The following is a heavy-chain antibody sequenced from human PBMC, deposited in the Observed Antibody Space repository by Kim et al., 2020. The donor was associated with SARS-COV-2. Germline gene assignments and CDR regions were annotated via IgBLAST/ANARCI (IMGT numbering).Heavy chain of an antibody. Sequence: SETLSLTCTVSGGSISSYSWSWIRQPPGKGLEWIGYIYYSGRTNYNPSLKSRVTISVDTSKNRFSLKLHSVTAADTAVYYCARDVTYYDSSGYDIRWFDPWGQGTLVTVSS. CDR1: GGSISSYS. V-gene: IGHV4-59*13. D-gene: IGHD3-22*01. CDR2: IYYSGRT. CDR3: ARDVTYYDSSGYDIRWFDP. J-gene: IGHJ5*02.